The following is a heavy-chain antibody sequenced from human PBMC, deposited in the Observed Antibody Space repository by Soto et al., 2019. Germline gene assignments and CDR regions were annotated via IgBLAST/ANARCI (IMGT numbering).Heavy chain of an antibody. CDR2: IIPIFGTA. Sequence: GASVKVSCKASGGTFSSYAISWVRQAPGQGLEWMGGIIPIFGTANYAQKFQGRVTITVDESTSTAYMELSSLRSEDTAVYYCARRSAARRDYYYYGMDVWGQGTTVTVSS. CDR3: ARRSAARRDYYYYGMDV. J-gene: IGHJ6*02. CDR1: GGTFSSYA. D-gene: IGHD6-6*01. V-gene: IGHV1-69*13.